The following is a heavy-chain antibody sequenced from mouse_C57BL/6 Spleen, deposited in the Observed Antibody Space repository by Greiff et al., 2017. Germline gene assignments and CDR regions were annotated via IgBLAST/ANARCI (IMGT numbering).Heavy chain of an antibody. CDR3: AREGPYYSNSWYFDV. D-gene: IGHD2-5*01. J-gene: IGHJ1*03. CDR2: IHPNSGST. Sequence: QVQLQQPGAELVKPGASVKLSCKASCYTFTSYCMHWVKQRPGQGLEWIAMIHPNSGSTNYNEKFKSKATLTVDKSSSTAYMQLSSLTSEDSAVYYCAREGPYYSNSWYFDVWGTGTTVTVSS. V-gene: IGHV1-64*01. CDR1: CYTFTSYC.